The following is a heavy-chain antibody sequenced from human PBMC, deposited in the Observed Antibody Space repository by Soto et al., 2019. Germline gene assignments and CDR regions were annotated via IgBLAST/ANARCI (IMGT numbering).Heavy chain of an antibody. CDR1: DASMGCYD. J-gene: IGHJ4*02. Sequence: DTLSLSCAIHDASMGCYDLTVIRQPPGKGLEWMGEINHSGSTNYNPSLKSRVTISVDTSKNQFYLKLSSVTAADTAVYYCAGEKYSSSWYWGQGTLVTVSS. V-gene: IGHV4-34*01. D-gene: IGHD6-13*01. CDR3: AGEKYSSSWY. CDR2: INHSGST.